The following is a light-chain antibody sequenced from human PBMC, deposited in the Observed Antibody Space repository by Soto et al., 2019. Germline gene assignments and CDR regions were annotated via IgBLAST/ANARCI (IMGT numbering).Light chain of an antibody. CDR1: QSISNH. CDR2: AAS. CDR3: QQSYSTPWT. V-gene: IGKV1-39*01. J-gene: IGKJ1*01. Sequence: DIQMTQSPSSLSASVGDRVIITCRASQSISNHLNWYQQKPGKAPNLLIYAASSLQSGVPSRFSGSGSGTDFTLTISSLQPEDFATYYCQQSYSTPWTFGQGTKVDIK.